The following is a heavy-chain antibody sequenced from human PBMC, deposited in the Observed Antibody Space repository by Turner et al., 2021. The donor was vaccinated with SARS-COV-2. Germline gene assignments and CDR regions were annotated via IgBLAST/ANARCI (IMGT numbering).Heavy chain of an antibody. D-gene: IGHD6-13*01. Sequence: QLQLQESGPGLVKPSETLSLTCTVSGGSISSSSYYWGWIRQPPGKGLEWIGSNCYSRSTYYNPSRKSRVTISVDKSKNQFSLKLTSVAAADTAGYFCARHWEVAAAAYLARFDPWGQGTLVTVSS. V-gene: IGHV4-39*01. CDR1: GGSISSSSYY. J-gene: IGHJ5*02. CDR2: NCYSRST. CDR3: ARHWEVAAAAYLARFDP.